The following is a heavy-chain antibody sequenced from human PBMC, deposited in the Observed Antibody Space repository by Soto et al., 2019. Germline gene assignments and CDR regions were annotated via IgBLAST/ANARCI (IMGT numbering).Heavy chain of an antibody. CDR3: ARNDNSGLDY. J-gene: IGHJ4*02. Sequence: ASVKVSCKASGYTFIRYYMHWVRQAPGQGLEWMGMINPSGGSTSYTQKFQGRVTVTRDTSTNTVYMELSSLRSEDTAVYYCARNDNSGLDYWGQGTLVPVSS. CDR2: INPSGGST. V-gene: IGHV1-46*01. CDR1: GYTFIRYY. D-gene: IGHD3-22*01.